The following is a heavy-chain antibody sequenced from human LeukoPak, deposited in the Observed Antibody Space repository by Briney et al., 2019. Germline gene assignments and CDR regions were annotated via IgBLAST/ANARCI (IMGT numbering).Heavy chain of an antibody. Sequence: SETLSLTCAVSGYSINSGSSWGWIRQPPGKGLDWIGTIYHSRSTYYNPSLKSRVTISVDTSKNQFSLKLSSVTAADTAVYYCARHDNFYYYYMDVWGKGTTVTVSS. D-gene: IGHD5-24*01. CDR2: IYHSRST. CDR3: ARHDNFYYYYMDV. CDR1: GYSINSGSS. V-gene: IGHV4-38-2*01. J-gene: IGHJ6*03.